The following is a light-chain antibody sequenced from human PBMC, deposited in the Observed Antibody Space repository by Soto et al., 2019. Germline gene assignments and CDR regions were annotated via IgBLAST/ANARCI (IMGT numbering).Light chain of an antibody. CDR3: QQYGSSPPVT. Sequence: EIVLTQSPGTLSLSPGERATLSCGASQSVSSSYLAWYQQKPGQTPRLLIYGASGRATGIPDRFSGSGSGTDFTLTISRLEPEDFAVYYCQQYGSSPPVTFGQGTRLESK. CDR2: GAS. CDR1: QSVSSSY. J-gene: IGKJ5*01. V-gene: IGKV3-20*01.